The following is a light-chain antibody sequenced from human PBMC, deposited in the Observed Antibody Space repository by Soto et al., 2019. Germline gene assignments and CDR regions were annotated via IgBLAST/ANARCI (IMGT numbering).Light chain of an antibody. CDR1: QSISSW. CDR2: DAS. Sequence: DIQMTQSPSTLSASVGDRVTVTCRASQSISSWLARYQQKPGKAPKLLIYDASSLESGGPSRFSGSGSGTEFTLTISSLQPDDFATYYCQQYNSYPWTFGQGTQVEIK. CDR3: QQYNSYPWT. J-gene: IGKJ1*01. V-gene: IGKV1-5*01.